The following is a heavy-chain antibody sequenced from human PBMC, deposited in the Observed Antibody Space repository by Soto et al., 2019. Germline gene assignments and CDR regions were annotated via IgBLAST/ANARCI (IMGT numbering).Heavy chain of an antibody. CDR3: ARHRGTYRSRSNNAAIDF. CDR1: GFTFSDSW. V-gene: IGHV3-15*01. J-gene: IGHJ4*02. Sequence: GGSLRLSCAASGFTFSDSWMSWVRQAPGKGLEWVARIKSKTDGGTTDYAAPVTGRFTISRDDSKNTLSLQMNSLKTEDTAVYYCARHRGTYRSRSNNAAIDFWGQGTLVTVSS. CDR2: IKSKTDGGTT. D-gene: IGHD6-19*01.